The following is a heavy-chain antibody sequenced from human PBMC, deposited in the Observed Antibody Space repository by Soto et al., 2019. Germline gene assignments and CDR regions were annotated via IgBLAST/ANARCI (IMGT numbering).Heavy chain of an antibody. V-gene: IGHV4-30-2*05. Sequence: PSETLSLTCAVSGGSISSGGYSWSWIRQPPGKDLEWIVYIYHSGSTYYNPSLKSRVTISVDTSKNQFSLKLSSVTAADTAVYYCAREGAAPYYYYGMDVWGQGTTVTVSS. CDR1: GGSISSGGYS. J-gene: IGHJ6*02. CDR2: IYHSGST. CDR3: AREGAAPYYYYGMDV. D-gene: IGHD6-6*01.